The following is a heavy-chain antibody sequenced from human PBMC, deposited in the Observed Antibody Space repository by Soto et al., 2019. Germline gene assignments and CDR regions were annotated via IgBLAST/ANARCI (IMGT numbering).Heavy chain of an antibody. V-gene: IGHV1-69*01. CDR1: GGIFSSYA. D-gene: IGHD1-1*01. CDR2: VISMYGTA. CDR3: ARGGNERFRGSGMDD. Sequence: QVQLVQSGAEVKKPGSSGKVSCKASGGIFSSYAISWVRQAPGQGLEWMGEVISMYGTAMYAQRFRGRVTIIADDAASTDYMEMSSLRSEDTAVYYCARGGNERFRGSGMDDWGQGTTGTVSS. J-gene: IGHJ6*02.